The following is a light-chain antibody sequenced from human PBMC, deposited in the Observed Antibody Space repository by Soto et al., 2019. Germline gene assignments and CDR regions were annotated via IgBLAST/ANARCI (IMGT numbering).Light chain of an antibody. V-gene: IGKV3-20*01. CDR3: QQYGSSPQS. CDR2: GAS. J-gene: IGKJ4*01. Sequence: EIVLTQSPGTLSLSPGERATLSCRASQSVSSSYLAWYQQKPGQAHRLLIYGASSRATGIPDRFSGSGSGTDFTLPISRLEPEDFAVYYCQQYGSSPQSFGGGTQVEIK. CDR1: QSVSSSY.